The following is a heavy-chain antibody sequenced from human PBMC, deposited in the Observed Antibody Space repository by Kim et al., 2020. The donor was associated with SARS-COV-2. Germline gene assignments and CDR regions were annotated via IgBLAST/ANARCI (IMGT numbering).Heavy chain of an antibody. J-gene: IGHJ5*01. CDR3: SGVHFVHWF. Sequence: GGSLRLSCAASGFIVSGNSMSWVRQAPGKGLEWVSVIYSDGSTSYLDYAEGSRTTSRDNSYNTLYLQIKSRRSDDTAAYYCSGVHFVHWF. CDR2: IYSDGST. D-gene: IGHD1-1*01. CDR1: GFIVSGNS. V-gene: IGHV3-66*01.